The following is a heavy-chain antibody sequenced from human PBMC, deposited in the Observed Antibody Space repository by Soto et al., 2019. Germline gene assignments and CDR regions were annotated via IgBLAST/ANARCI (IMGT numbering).Heavy chain of an antibody. CDR3: ARDHSYGDYYYYYMDV. D-gene: IGHD4-17*01. V-gene: IGHV3-33*01. J-gene: IGHJ6*03. CDR1: GFTFSSXX. CDR2: LWDDGSKK. Sequence: GGSLRLSCAASGFTFSSXXXXXXXQAPGKGLEWVXXLWDDGSKKYYADSVKGRFTISRDNSKNTLYLQMNSLRAEDTAVYYCARDHSYGDYYYYYMDVWGKGTTVTVSS.